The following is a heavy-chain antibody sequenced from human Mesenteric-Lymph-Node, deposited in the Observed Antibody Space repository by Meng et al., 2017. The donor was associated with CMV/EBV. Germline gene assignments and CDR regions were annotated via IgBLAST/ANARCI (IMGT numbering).Heavy chain of an antibody. CDR3: VKSTRALWTPWTLGV. CDR1: EFTFSDYW. Sequence: GESLKISCVVSEFTFSDYWMSWVRQAPGKGLEWVGIIKPDGSESHYVDSVKGRFAISRDNVKNSLYLQMNSLRAEDTAVYYCVKSTRALWTPWTLGVWGQGTTVTVSS. J-gene: IGHJ6*02. D-gene: IGHD1-1*01. V-gene: IGHV3-7*01. CDR2: IKPDGSES.